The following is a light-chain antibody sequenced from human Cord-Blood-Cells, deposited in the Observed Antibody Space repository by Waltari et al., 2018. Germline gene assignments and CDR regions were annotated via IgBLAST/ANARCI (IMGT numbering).Light chain of an antibody. J-gene: IGKJ1*01. CDR3: QQYNNWPSWT. CDR2: GAS. CDR1: QSVSSN. Sequence: EIVMTQSPATLSVSPGERATLSYRASQSVSSNLAWYQQKPGQAPRPLIYGASTRATGIPARFSGSGSGTEFTLTISSLQSEDFAVYYCQQYNNWPSWTFGQGTKVEIK. V-gene: IGKV3-15*01.